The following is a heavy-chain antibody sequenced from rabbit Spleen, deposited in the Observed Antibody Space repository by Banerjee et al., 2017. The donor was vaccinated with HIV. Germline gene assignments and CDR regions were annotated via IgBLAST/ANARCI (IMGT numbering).Heavy chain of an antibody. CDR1: GFSLSSYY. CDR3: ARDPDGNGYVMMGL. D-gene: IGHD6-1*01. CDR2: IDPVFGIT. J-gene: IGHJ4*01. Sequence: QLVESGGDLVKPGASLTLTCTASGFSLSSYYMNWVRQAPGKGLEWIGYIDPVFGITYYANWVNGRFSISRENAQNTVFLQMTSLTAADTATYFCARDPDGNGYVMMGLWGPGTLVTVS. V-gene: IGHV1S7*01.